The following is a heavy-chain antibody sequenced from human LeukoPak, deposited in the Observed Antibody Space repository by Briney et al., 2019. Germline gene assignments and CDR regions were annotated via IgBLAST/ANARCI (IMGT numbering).Heavy chain of an antibody. D-gene: IGHD3-22*01. V-gene: IGHV1-18*01. Sequence: ASVKVSCKASGYTFTSYGISWVRQAPGQGLEWLGWISAHNGKTNYAQKFQDRVTMTTDTSTRTAYMELRSLRSDDTAVYYCARGRGFYDSSAYYRFDYWGQGTLVTVS. CDR1: GYTFTSYG. CDR3: ARGRGFYDSSAYYRFDY. CDR2: ISAHNGKT. J-gene: IGHJ4*02.